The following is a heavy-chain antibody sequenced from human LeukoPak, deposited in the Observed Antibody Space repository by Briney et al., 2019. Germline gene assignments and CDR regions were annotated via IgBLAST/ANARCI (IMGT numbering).Heavy chain of an antibody. J-gene: IGHJ4*02. CDR2: TYYRSKWYN. CDR3: ARDLAGYSSGWYEPPYYFDY. Sequence: SQTLSLTCAISGDSVSSNSAAWNWIRQSPSRGLEWLGRTYYRSKWYNDYAVSVKSRITINPDTSKNQFSLQLNSVTPEDTAVYYCARDLAGYSSGWYEPPYYFDYWGQGTLVTVSS. V-gene: IGHV6-1*01. D-gene: IGHD6-19*01. CDR1: GDSVSSNSAA.